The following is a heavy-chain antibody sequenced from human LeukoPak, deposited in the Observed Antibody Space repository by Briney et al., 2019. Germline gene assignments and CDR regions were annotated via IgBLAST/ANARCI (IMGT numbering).Heavy chain of an antibody. CDR3: ARDESYDFWSGYYN. Sequence: GGSLRLSCAASGFTVSSNYMSWVRQAPGKGLEWVSVTYSGGSTYYADSVKGRFTISRDNSKNTLYLQMNSLRAEDTAVYYCARDESYDFWSGYYNWGQGTLVTVSS. V-gene: IGHV3-66*01. CDR2: TYSGGST. CDR1: GFTVSSNY. J-gene: IGHJ4*02. D-gene: IGHD3-3*01.